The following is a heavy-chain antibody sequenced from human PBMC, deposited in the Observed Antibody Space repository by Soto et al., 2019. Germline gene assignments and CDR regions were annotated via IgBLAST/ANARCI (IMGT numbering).Heavy chain of an antibody. J-gene: IGHJ4*02. CDR1: GLTFSSYW. V-gene: IGHV3-74*01. CDR3: ARASGSNIHFDS. D-gene: IGHD1-26*01. CDR2: INPDGSST. Sequence: EVQLVESGGGLVQPGGSLRLSCAASGLTFSSYWMHWVRQAPGKGLVWVSRINPDGSSTTYADSVKGRFTISRANTKNTRYLQMNILRGEDPPVYYCARASGSNIHFDSWGQGTLVTVSS.